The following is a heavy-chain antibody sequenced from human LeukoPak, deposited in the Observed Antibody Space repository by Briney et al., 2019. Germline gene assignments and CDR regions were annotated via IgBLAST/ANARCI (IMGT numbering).Heavy chain of an antibody. CDR2: IYYSGST. V-gene: IGHV4-39*01. CDR3: ASPYYDSSGYFKRDY. D-gene: IGHD3-22*01. Sequence: SETLSLTCTVSGGSISSSSYYWGWVRQPLGKGLEWLGSIYYSGSTYYNPSLKRRVTISVDTSKNQFSLKLSSVTAADTAVYYCASPYYDSSGYFKRDYWGQGTLVSVSS. J-gene: IGHJ4*02. CDR1: GGSISSSSYY.